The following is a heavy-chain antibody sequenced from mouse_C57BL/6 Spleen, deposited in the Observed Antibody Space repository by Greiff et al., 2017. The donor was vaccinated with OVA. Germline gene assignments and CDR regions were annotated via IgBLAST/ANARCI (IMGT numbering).Heavy chain of an antibody. D-gene: IGHD1-1*01. V-gene: IGHV1-82*01. CDR3: ARGDYGSSLYAMDY. CDR1: GYAFSSSW. CDR2: IYPGDGDT. Sequence: VHLVESGPELVKPGASVKISCKASGYAFSSSWMNWVKQRPGKGLEWIGRIYPGDGDTNYNGKFKGKATLTADKSSSTAYMQLSSLTSEDSAVYFCARGDYGSSLYAMDYWGQGTSVTVSS. J-gene: IGHJ4*01.